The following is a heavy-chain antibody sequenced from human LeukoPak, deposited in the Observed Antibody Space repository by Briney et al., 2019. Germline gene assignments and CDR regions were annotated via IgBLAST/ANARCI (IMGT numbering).Heavy chain of an antibody. Sequence: SVKISSKASGYTFTGYYMHWVRQAPGQGLEWMGWINPNSGATLYAQKFQGRVTMTRDTSINTAYMELSSLRSDDTAVYYCTRAKRVILDYCCQGSRVTVSS. CDR1: GYTFTGYY. J-gene: IGHJ4*02. CDR2: INPNSGAT. CDR3: TRAKRVILDY. D-gene: IGHD3-10*01. V-gene: IGHV1-2*02.